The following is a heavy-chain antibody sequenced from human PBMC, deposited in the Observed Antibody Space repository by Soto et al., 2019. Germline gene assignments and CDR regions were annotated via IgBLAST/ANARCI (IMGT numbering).Heavy chain of an antibody. D-gene: IGHD1-20*01. CDR1: GFSFSDHA. Sequence: GGSLRLSCAASGFSFSDHAMHWVRRAPGKGLEWVALVAHDGTSKYYAGSVKGRFTISSDKYSNTLFLQMDSLDTEDTAVYYCARDNRITGIAAEIELRGRGTLVTVS. J-gene: IGHJ4*02. CDR2: VAHDGTSK. V-gene: IGHV3-30-3*01. CDR3: ARDNRITGIAAEIEL.